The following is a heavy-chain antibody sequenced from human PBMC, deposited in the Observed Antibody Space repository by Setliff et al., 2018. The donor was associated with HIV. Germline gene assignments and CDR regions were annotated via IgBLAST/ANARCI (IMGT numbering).Heavy chain of an antibody. D-gene: IGHD6-13*01. CDR3: ARESPSSSWFYFDF. J-gene: IGHJ4*02. CDR2: INHRGST. V-gene: IGHV4-34*01. Sequence: PSETLSLTCTVSGGSISSYPWSWIRQPPGKGLEWIGEINHRGSTNYNPSLKSRVTVSVDTSKNQFSLKLGSVTAADTAVYYCARESPSSSWFYFDFWGQGTLVTVSS. CDR1: GGSISSYP.